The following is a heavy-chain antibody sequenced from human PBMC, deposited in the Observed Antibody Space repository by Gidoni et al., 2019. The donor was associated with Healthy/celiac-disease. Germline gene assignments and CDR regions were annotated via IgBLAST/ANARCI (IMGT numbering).Heavy chain of an antibody. CDR3: ARDGGGRNWGSVENAFDI. J-gene: IGHJ3*02. CDR2: ISYAGRNK. CDR1: GFTFSSYA. D-gene: IGHD7-27*01. Sequence: QVQLVESGGGVVQPGRSLSLSCASSGFTFSSYAMNRVRQAPGKGLEWVAVISYAGRNKYYADSVKGRFTISRDNSKNTLYLQMNSLRAEDTAVYYCARDGGGRNWGSVENAFDIWGQGTMVTVSS. V-gene: IGHV3-30-3*01.